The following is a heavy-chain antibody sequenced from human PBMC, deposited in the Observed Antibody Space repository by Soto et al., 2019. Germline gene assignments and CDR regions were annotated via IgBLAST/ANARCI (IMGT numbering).Heavy chain of an antibody. D-gene: IGHD2-2*01. V-gene: IGHV3-11*01. Sequence: GGSLRLSCAASGFTFSDYYVSWIRQAPGKGLEWVSYISSSGSTIYYADSVKGRFTISRDNAKNSLYLQMNSLRAEDTAVYYCARVCSSTSCHDAFDIWGQGTMVTVSS. J-gene: IGHJ3*02. CDR3: ARVCSSTSCHDAFDI. CDR1: GFTFSDYY. CDR2: ISSSGSTI.